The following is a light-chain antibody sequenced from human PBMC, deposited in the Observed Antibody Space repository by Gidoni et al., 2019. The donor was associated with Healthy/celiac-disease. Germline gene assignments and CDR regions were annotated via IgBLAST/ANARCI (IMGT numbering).Light chain of an antibody. CDR3: QQSYSTPRGT. CDR2: AES. J-gene: IGKJ1*01. V-gene: IGKV1-39*01. Sequence: DIQMTQSPSSLSASVGDRVTITCRASQRISSYLNSYQQKPGKAPKLLIYAESSLQSGVPSRFSGSGSGTDFTLTISSLQPEDFATYYCQQSYSTPRGTFGQGTKVEIK. CDR1: QRISSY.